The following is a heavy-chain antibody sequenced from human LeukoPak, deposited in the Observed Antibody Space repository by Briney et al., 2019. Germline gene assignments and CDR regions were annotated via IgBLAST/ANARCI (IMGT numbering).Heavy chain of an antibody. D-gene: IGHD2-15*01. J-gene: IGHJ6*04. V-gene: IGHV1-18*01. CDR1: GYTFTSYG. Sequence: ASVKVSCKASGYTFTSYGSSGVRQAPGQGLGWMGWISAYNSNTNYAQKVQGRVTMTTDTSTSTAYMELRSLRSDDTAVYYCAKGGSGGSHGGGMDVWGKGTTVTISS. CDR3: AKGGSGGSHGGGMDV. CDR2: ISAYNSNT.